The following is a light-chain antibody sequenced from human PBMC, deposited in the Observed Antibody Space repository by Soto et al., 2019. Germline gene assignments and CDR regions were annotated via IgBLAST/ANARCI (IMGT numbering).Light chain of an antibody. V-gene: IGKV1-5*01. CDR2: DTS. Sequence: DIQMTQSPSTLSASVGDRVIITCRASQTTSSWLAWYQQKPGEAPNLLIYDTSSLQSGVPSRFSGSGSGTEFTLTISSLQPDDFATYYCQQYNSYWTFGQGTKVDI. CDR1: QTTSSW. CDR3: QQYNSYWT. J-gene: IGKJ1*01.